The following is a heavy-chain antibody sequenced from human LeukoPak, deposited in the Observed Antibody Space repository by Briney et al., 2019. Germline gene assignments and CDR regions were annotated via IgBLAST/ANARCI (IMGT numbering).Heavy chain of an antibody. CDR1: GFTFSSYS. Sequence: GGSLRLSCAASGFTFSSYSMNWVRQAPGEGLEWVSSISSSSSYIYYADSVKGRFTISRDNAKNSLYLQMNSLRAEHTAVYYCAELGITVIGDVWGKGTTVTISS. D-gene: IGHD3-10*02. CDR3: AELGITVIGDV. J-gene: IGHJ6*04. V-gene: IGHV3-21*01. CDR2: ISSSSSYI.